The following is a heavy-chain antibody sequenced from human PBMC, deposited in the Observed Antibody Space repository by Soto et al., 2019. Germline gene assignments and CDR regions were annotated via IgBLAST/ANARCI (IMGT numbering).Heavy chain of an antibody. V-gene: IGHV3-30*01. CDR1: GFTFRSYA. CDR2: ISYDGTNK. CDR3: ARGDSNSWSDF. Sequence: QVQLVESGGGVVQPGRSLRLSCAASGFTFRSYAMDWVRQAPGKGLEWVAVISYDGTNKYYADSVKGRFTISRDNSKNTLSLQMNSLRPDDTAVYYGARGDSNSWSDFWGQGTLVTVSS. J-gene: IGHJ4*02. D-gene: IGHD6-13*01.